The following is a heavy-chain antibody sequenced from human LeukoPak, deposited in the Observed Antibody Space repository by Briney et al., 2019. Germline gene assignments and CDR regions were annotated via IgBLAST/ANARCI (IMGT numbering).Heavy chain of an antibody. J-gene: IGHJ4*02. D-gene: IGHD1-26*01. CDR3: ARRVGATAGFDY. CDR2: IYYSGST. CDR1: GGSISSHY. Sequence: SETLSLTCTVFGGSISSHYWSWIRQPPGKGLEWIGYIYYSGSTNYNPPLKSRVTISVDTSKNQFSLKLSSVTAADTAVYYCARRVGATAGFDYWGQGTLVTVSS. V-gene: IGHV4-59*11.